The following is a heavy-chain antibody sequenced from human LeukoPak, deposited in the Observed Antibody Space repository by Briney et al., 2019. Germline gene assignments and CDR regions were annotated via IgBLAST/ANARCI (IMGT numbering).Heavy chain of an antibody. CDR2: ISSRGTTT. V-gene: IGHV3-48*03. CDR1: GFTFSSYE. Sequence: GGSLRLSCAASGFTFSSYEMNWVRQAPGKGLEWVSYISSRGTTTYYADSVKGRFTISRDNAKNSLYLQMNSLRAEDTAVYYCARIGAGSSRDYWGQGTLVTVSS. CDR3: ARIGAGSSRDY. D-gene: IGHD6-13*01. J-gene: IGHJ4*02.